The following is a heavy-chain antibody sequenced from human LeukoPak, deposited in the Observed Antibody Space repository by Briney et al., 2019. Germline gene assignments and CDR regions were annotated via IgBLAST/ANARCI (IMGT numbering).Heavy chain of an antibody. Sequence: ASVKGSCKASGYTFTSYAMHWVRQAPGQRLEWMGWINAGNGNTKYSQKFQGRVTITRDTSASTAYMELSSLRSEDTAVYYCAFLLPPMVRGESWGADACDMWGQGTRVSVSS. CDR1: GYTFTSYA. D-gene: IGHD3-10*01. V-gene: IGHV1-3*01. CDR3: AFLLPPMVRGESWGADACDM. CDR2: INAGNGNT. J-gene: IGHJ3*02.